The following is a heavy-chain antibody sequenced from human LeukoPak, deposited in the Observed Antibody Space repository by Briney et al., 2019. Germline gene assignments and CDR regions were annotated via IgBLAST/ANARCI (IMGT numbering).Heavy chain of an antibody. CDR1: GFTFSSYS. D-gene: IGHD2-21*01. CDR3: ARAALEYCGGDCLDY. Sequence: GGSLRLSCAASGFTFSSYSMHWVRQAPGKGREYVSVISSDGDNTYYADSVKGRFTISRDNSKNTLYLQMGSLRAEDMAVYYCARAALEYCGGDCLDYWGQGTLVTVPS. J-gene: IGHJ4*02. CDR2: ISSDGDNT. V-gene: IGHV3-64*02.